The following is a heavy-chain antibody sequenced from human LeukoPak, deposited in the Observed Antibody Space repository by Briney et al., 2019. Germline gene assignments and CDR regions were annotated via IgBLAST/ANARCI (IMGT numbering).Heavy chain of an antibody. J-gene: IGHJ4*02. CDR3: ARGRRVGAPPPEHFDY. CDR1: DGSFSGYY. Sequence: TSETLSLTCGVYDGSFSGYYWSWIRQPPGKGLEWIGEINHSGSTNYNPSLKSRVTISVDTSKNQFSLKLSSVTAADTAVYYCARGRRVGAPPPEHFDYWGQGTLVTVSS. V-gene: IGHV4-34*01. CDR2: INHSGST. D-gene: IGHD1-26*01.